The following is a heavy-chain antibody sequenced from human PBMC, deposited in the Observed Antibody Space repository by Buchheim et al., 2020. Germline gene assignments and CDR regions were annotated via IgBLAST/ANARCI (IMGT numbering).Heavy chain of an antibody. CDR3: ARGRRAARRFWFDP. J-gene: IGHJ5*02. CDR2: MNPNSGHT. V-gene: IGHV1-8*01. D-gene: IGHD6-6*01. Sequence: QVQLVQSGAEVKKPGASVKVSCKASGYTFTSYDINWLRQATGQGLEWMGWMNPNSGHTGYAQKFQGRVTMTRNTSISTAYMELSSLGSEDTAGYYCARGRRAARRFWFDPWRQGTL. CDR1: GYTFTSYD.